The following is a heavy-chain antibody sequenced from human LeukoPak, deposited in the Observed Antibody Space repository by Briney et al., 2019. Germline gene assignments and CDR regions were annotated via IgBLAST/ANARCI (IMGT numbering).Heavy chain of an antibody. V-gene: IGHV4-39*07. Sequence: SETLSLTCTVSGGSISSSSYYWGWIRQPPGKGLEWIGSIYYSGSTYYNPSLKSRVTISVDTSKNQFSLKLSSVTAADTAVYYCARYHSSGCYDYWGQGTLVTVSS. CDR3: ARYHSSGCYDY. CDR1: GGSISSSSYY. CDR2: IYYSGST. J-gene: IGHJ4*02. D-gene: IGHD6-19*01.